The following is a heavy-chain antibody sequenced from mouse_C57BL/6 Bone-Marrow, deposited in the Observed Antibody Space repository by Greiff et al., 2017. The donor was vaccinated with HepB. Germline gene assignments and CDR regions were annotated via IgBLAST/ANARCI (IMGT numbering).Heavy chain of an antibody. CDR3: ARLGFDY. CDR2: IWSGGST. J-gene: IGHJ2*01. Sequence: QVQLKESGPGLVQPSQSLSITCTVSGFSLTSYGVHWVRQSPGKGLEWLGVIWSGGSTDYNAAFISRLSISKDNSKSQVFFKMNSLQAADTAIYYCARLGFDYWGQGTTLTDSS. D-gene: IGHD4-1*01. V-gene: IGHV2-2*01. CDR1: GFSLTSYG.